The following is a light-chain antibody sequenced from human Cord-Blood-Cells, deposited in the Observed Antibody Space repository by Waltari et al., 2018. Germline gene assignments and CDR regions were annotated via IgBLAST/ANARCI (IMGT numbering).Light chain of an antibody. CDR2: DAS. V-gene: IGKV3-11*01. J-gene: IGKJ2*01. CDR3: QQRSNWPPPYT. CDR1: QSVSSY. Sequence: EIVLTQSPATLSLSPGERATLSCRASQSVSSYLAWYQQKPGQAPRLLIYDASNRATCIPARFSGSVSVTDFTLTISSLEPEDFAVYYCQQRSNWPPPYTFGQGTKLEIK.